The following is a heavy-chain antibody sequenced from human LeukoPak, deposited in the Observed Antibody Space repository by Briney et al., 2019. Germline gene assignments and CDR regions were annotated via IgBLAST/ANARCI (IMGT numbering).Heavy chain of an antibody. D-gene: IGHD6-13*01. Sequence: PSETLSLTCSVSGGSISSSSYYWGWIRQPPGKGLEWIGSIYYSGSTYYNPSLKSRVTISVDTSKNQFSLKLSSVTAADTAVYYCAREIAAADVYYYYYYMDVWGKGTTVTVSS. CDR1: GGSISSSSYY. CDR3: AREIAAADVYYYYYYMDV. CDR2: IYYSGST. V-gene: IGHV4-39*02. J-gene: IGHJ6*03.